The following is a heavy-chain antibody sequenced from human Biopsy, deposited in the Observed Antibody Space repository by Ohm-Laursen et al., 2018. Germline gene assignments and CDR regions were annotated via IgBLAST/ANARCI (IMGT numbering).Heavy chain of an antibody. J-gene: IGHJ6*02. CDR2: INTENGNT. CDR3: ARAKLEPVYYYYGMDV. D-gene: IGHD1-1*01. V-gene: IGHV1-18*01. Sequence: ASVKVSCKASGGTFQKYGVTWVRQAPGQGLEWMGWINTENGNTIYAQNLQGRVTMTADTSTSTAYMEVTSLRSDDTAVYYCARAKLEPVYYYYGMDVWGQGTTVTVSS. CDR1: GGTFQKYG.